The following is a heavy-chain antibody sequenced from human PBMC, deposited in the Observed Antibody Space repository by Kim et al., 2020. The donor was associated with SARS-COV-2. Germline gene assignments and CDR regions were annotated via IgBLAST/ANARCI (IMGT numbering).Heavy chain of an antibody. CDR3: ATVSAAKEFDY. D-gene: IGHD2-15*01. Sequence: TYHSDSLKGRFTHCRDNSKNTMYLQMNSLGAEDTAVYYCATVSAAKEFDYWGQGTLVTVSS. J-gene: IGHJ4*02. CDR2: T. V-gene: IGHV3-23*01.